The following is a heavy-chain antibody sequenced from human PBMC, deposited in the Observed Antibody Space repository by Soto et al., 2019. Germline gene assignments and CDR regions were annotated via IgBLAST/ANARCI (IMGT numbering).Heavy chain of an antibody. CDR2: ISYDGSNK. CDR1: GFTFSSYA. V-gene: IGHV3-30-3*01. D-gene: IGHD3-9*01. CDR3: ARDQPGYYDILTGYYGGEWDGMDV. J-gene: IGHJ6*02. Sequence: PGGSLRLSCAASGFTFSSYAMHWVRQAPGKGLEWVAVISYDGSNKYYADSVKGRFTISRDNSKNTLYLQMNSLRAEDTAVYYCARDQPGYYDILTGYYGGEWDGMDVWGQGTTATVSS.